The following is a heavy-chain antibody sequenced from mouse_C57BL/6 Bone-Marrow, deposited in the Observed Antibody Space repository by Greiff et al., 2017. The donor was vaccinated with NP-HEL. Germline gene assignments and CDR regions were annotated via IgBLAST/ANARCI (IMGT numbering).Heavy chain of an antibody. J-gene: IGHJ1*03. Sequence: VQLQQPGAELVKPGASVKLSCKASGYTFTSYWMHWVKQRPGQGLEWIGMIHPNSGSTNYNEKFKSKATLTVDKSSSTAYMQLSSLTSEDSAVYYCAGRDYGSSYWYFDVGGTGTTVTVSS. CDR3: AGRDYGSSYWYFDV. V-gene: IGHV1-64*01. CDR1: GYTFTSYW. CDR2: IHPNSGST. D-gene: IGHD1-1*01.